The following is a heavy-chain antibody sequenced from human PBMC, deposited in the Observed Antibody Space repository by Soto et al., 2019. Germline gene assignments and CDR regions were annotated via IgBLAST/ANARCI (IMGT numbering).Heavy chain of an antibody. J-gene: IGHJ6*02. CDR3: AREGTRARPQDYYYGMDV. D-gene: IGHD3-10*01. Sequence: SETLSLTCTVSGGSISSSSYYWGWIRQPPGKGLEWIGSIYYSGSTYYNPSLKSRVTISVDTSKNQFSLKLSSVTAADTAVYYCAREGTRARPQDYYYGMDVWGQGTTVTVSS. V-gene: IGHV4-39*01. CDR2: IYYSGST. CDR1: GGSISSSSYY.